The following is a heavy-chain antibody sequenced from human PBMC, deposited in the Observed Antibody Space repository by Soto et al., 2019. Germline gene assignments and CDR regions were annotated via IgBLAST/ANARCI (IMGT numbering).Heavy chain of an antibody. J-gene: IGHJ4*02. D-gene: IGHD2-2*02. CDR2: ISSTGDYI. Sequence: EVQLVESGGGLVKPGGSLRLSCAASGFAFSSFTMNWVRQAPGKGLQWVSSISSTGDYIYYADSLKGRFTISRDNAKNSLYLQMNNLRAEDTAVYYCARGYDIVLVLGAIRVAYFDYWGQGTLVPVSS. CDR1: GFAFSSFT. CDR3: ARGYDIVLVLGAIRVAYFDY. V-gene: IGHV3-21*01.